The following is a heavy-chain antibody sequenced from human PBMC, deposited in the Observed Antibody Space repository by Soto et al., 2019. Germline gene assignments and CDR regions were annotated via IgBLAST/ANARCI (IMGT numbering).Heavy chain of an antibody. CDR3: ARALYYYDNSGLAF. CDR1: GYTFTSYG. Sequence: QVHLEQSGPEVKKPGASVKVSCKASGYTFTSYGISWVRLAPGQGLEWMGWINIYGGGTNYAQKYQDRVNMTRDTSTNTVYLEMRSLTSDDTAIYYCARALYYYDNSGLAFWGQGTLVTVSS. D-gene: IGHD3-22*01. V-gene: IGHV1-18*01. CDR2: INIYGGGT. J-gene: IGHJ4*02.